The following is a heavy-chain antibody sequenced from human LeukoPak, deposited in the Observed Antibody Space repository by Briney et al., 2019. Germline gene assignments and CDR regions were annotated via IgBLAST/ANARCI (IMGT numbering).Heavy chain of an antibody. Sequence: SETLSLTCTVSGGSISSYYWSWIRQPPGKGLEWIAYIYYSGISHYNPSLRSRLTISVDTSKNQFSLKLSSVTAADTAFYYCARQIGVLAAAYDYWGQGALVTVS. CDR2: IYYSGIS. CDR1: GGSISSYY. CDR3: ARQIGVLAAAYDY. J-gene: IGHJ4*02. D-gene: IGHD6-13*01. V-gene: IGHV4-59*08.